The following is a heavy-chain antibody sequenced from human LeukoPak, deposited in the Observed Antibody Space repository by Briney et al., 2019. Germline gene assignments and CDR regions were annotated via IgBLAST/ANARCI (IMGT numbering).Heavy chain of an antibody. Sequence: PSETLSLTCAVYGESFSGYYWSWIRQPPGRGLGWIGEVNHSGSTNYNPSLKSRVTISVDTSKNQFSLKLTSVTAADTSVYYCATTGGLYAFDIWGQGTMVTVSS. CDR2: VNHSGST. CDR1: GESFSGYY. CDR3: ATTGGLYAFDI. J-gene: IGHJ3*02. D-gene: IGHD1-1*01. V-gene: IGHV4-34*01.